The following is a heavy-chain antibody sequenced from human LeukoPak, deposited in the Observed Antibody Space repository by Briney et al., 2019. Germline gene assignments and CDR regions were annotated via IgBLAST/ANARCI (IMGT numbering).Heavy chain of an antibody. CDR1: GGSISSYY. CDR3: ARGEVEDAFDI. J-gene: IGHJ3*02. CDR2: IYYSGST. Sequence: PSETLSLTCTVSGGSISSYYWSWIRQPPGKGLEWIGYIYYSGSTNYNPSLKSRVTISVDTSKNQFSLKLSSVTAADTAVYYCARGEVEDAFDIWGQGTMVTVSS. V-gene: IGHV4-59*01. D-gene: IGHD1-26*01.